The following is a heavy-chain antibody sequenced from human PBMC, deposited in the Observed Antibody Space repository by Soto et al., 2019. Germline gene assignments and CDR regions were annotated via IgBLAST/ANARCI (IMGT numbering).Heavy chain of an antibody. J-gene: IGHJ4*02. CDR3: ARATYSTSYYLDS. V-gene: IGHV3-48*03. CDR2: IGSSGTTV. CDR1: GFTFSSFE. Sequence: GGSLRLSCAASGFTFSSFEMNWVRQAPGKGLEWVSKIGSSGTTVYYADSVKGRFTISRDNAKNSLYLQMNSLRGEDTAIYYCARATYSTSYYLDSWGQGTLVTVSS. D-gene: IGHD6-6*01.